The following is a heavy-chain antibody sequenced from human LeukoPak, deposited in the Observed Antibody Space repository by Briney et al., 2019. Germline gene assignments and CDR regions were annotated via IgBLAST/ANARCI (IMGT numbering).Heavy chain of an antibody. V-gene: IGHV3-30*02. Sequence: GGSLRLSCTASGFIFNNYDMHWVRQAPGKGLEWVAFIRYDGSNKYYADSVKGRFTISRDNAKNSLYLQMNSLRAEDTAVYYCARKQQLPYYYGMDVWGQGTTVTVSS. CDR1: GFIFNNYD. CDR2: IRYDGSNK. J-gene: IGHJ6*02. D-gene: IGHD6-13*01. CDR3: ARKQQLPYYYGMDV.